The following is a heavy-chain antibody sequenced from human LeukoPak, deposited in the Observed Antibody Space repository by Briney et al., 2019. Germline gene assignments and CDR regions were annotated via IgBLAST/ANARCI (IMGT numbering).Heavy chain of an antibody. CDR3: ARTFLSGDSKKVGYFDD. Sequence: GGSLRLSCAASGLTFSNYWMSWVRQAPGKGLEWVAVISYDGSNKYYADSVKGRFTISRDNSKNTLYLQMDSLRADDTAVYYCARTFLSGDSKKVGYFDDWGQGTLVTVSS. CDR2: ISYDGSNK. D-gene: IGHD5-12*01. J-gene: IGHJ4*02. V-gene: IGHV3-30*03. CDR1: GLTFSNYW.